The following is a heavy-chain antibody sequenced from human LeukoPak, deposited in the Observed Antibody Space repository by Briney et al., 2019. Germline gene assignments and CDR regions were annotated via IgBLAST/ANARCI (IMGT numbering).Heavy chain of an antibody. J-gene: IGHJ4*02. Sequence: MSGGSLRLSCAASGFTFSNAWMSWVRQAPGKGLEWIGEINHSGSTNYNPSLKSRVTISVDTSKNQFSLKLSSVTAADTAVYYCARIGGDGYVFDYWGQGTLVTVSS. CDR1: GFTFSNAW. CDR2: INHSGST. CDR3: ARIGGDGYVFDY. V-gene: IGHV4-34*01. D-gene: IGHD5-24*01.